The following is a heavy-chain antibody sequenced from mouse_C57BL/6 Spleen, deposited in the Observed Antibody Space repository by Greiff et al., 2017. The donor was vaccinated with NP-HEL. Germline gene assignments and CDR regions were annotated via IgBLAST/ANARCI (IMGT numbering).Heavy chain of an antibody. CDR3: ARITTVAPYAMDY. Sequence: QVQLQQPGAELVKPGASVKMSCKASGYTFTSYWITWVKQRPGQGLEWIGDIYPGSGSTNYNEKFKSKATLTVDTSSSTAYMQLSSLTSEDSAVYYCARITTVAPYAMDYWGQGTSVTVSS. J-gene: IGHJ4*01. V-gene: IGHV1-55*01. D-gene: IGHD1-1*01. CDR2: IYPGSGST. CDR1: GYTFTSYW.